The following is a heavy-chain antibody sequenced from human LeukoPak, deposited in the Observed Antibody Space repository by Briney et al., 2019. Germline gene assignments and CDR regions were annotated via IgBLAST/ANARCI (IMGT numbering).Heavy chain of an antibody. D-gene: IGHD2-2*03. CDR3: ASGHCSSTSCYLYYYMDV. CDR2: ISAYNGNT. V-gene: IGHV1-18*01. CDR1: GYTFTSYG. Sequence: GSVKVSCKASGYTFTSYGISWVRQAPGQGLEWMGWISAYNGNTNYAQKLQGRVTMTTDTSTSTAYMELRSLRSDDTAVYYCASGHCSSTSCYLYYYMDVWGQGTMVTVSS. J-gene: IGHJ6*03.